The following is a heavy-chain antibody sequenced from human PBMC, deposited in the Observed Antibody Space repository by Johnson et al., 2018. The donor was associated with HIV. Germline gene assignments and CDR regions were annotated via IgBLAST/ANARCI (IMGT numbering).Heavy chain of an antibody. D-gene: IGHD6-19*01. J-gene: IGHJ3*02. CDR1: GFTFSSYG. CDR2: IPFHGNQQ. Sequence: QVQLVESGGGVVLPGGSLRLSCAASGFTFSSYGMYWARQAPDKGLEWVAYIPFHGNQQYYGDSVKGRFTISRDNSKNTLYLQMTSLKTEDTAVYYCNTHKEYQQFWGSSGWYESGAFDIWGQGTMVTVSS. V-gene: IGHV3-30*02. CDR3: NTHKEYQQFWGSSGWYESGAFDI.